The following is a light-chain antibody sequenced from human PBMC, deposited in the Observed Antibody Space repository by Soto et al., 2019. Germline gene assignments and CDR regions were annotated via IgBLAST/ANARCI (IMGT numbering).Light chain of an antibody. CDR3: QQYNNWPRT. CDR2: GVS. CDR1: QLFSSN. V-gene: IGKV3-15*01. J-gene: IGKJ5*01. Sequence: DIVMTQSPATLSVSPGESVTLSCRASQLFSSNLAWYQHKPGQAPRLLIYGVSTRDTGVPDRFSGSASGTEFTLTISSLQSEDFAVYYCQQYNNWPRTFGQGTRLEIK.